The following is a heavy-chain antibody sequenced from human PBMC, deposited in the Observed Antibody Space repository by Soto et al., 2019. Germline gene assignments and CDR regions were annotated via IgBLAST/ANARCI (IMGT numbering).Heavy chain of an antibody. V-gene: IGHV3-30-3*01. Sequence: GGSLRLSCAASGFTFSSYAMHWVRQAPGKGLEWVAIISYDGSNKYYADSVKGRFTISRDNSKNTLYLQMNSLRPEDTAVYYCARDRSYYYGSGSYYTIAYGMDVWGQGTTVTVSS. CDR1: GFTFSSYA. CDR3: ARDRSYYYGSGSYYTIAYGMDV. CDR2: ISYDGSNK. J-gene: IGHJ6*02. D-gene: IGHD3-10*01.